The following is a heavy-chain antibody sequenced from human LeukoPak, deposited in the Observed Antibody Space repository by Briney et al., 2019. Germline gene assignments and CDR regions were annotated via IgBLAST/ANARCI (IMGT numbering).Heavy chain of an antibody. CDR2: IKQDGSEK. CDR3: ARDPRIVGATGASDI. J-gene: IGHJ3*02. CDR1: GFTFSSYA. D-gene: IGHD1-26*01. V-gene: IGHV3-7*01. Sequence: GGSLRLSCAASGFTFSSYAMSWVRQAPGKGLEWLANIKQDGSEKYYVDSVKGRFTISRDNAKNSLYLQMNSLRAEDTAVYYCARDPRIVGATGASDIWGQGTMVTVSS.